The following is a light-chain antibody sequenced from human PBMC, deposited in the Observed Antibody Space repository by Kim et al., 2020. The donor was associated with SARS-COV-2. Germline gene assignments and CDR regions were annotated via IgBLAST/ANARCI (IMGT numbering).Light chain of an antibody. J-gene: IGKJ2*01. V-gene: IGKV3-11*01. CDR1: QNVGNY. CDR3: QQRSSWFT. Sequence: PGERATLSCRPSQNVGNYLAWYQHRPGQAPRLLIYGASNRATGIPARFSGSGSGTDFTLTISSLEPEDFAVYYCQQRSSWFTFGQGTKLEIK. CDR2: GAS.